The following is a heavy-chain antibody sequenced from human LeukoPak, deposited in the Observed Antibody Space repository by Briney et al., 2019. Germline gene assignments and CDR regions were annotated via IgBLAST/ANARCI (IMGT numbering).Heavy chain of an antibody. V-gene: IGHV3-33*01. Sequence: GGSLRLSCAASRFTFSSYGMHWVRQAPGKGLEWVAVIWYDGSNKYYADSAKGRFTISRDNSKNTLYLQMNSLRAEDTAVYYCARDGDYYDSSGYYYWGQGTLVTVSS. CDR3: ARDGDYYDSSGYYY. CDR2: IWYDGSNK. J-gene: IGHJ4*02. D-gene: IGHD3-22*01. CDR1: RFTFSSYG.